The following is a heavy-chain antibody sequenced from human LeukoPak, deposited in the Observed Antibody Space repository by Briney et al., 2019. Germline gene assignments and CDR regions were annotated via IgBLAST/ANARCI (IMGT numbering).Heavy chain of an antibody. Sequence: ASVKVSCKASGGTFISSAFSWVRQAPGQGLEWMGRIIPVLEIKNYAQNFQGRVTITADKSTSTAFLDLRNLTSADTAIYYCASYRGGSGYSFDYWGQGTLVTVSS. J-gene: IGHJ4*02. CDR1: GGTFISSA. CDR3: ASYRGGSGYSFDY. D-gene: IGHD5-12*01. V-gene: IGHV1-69*04. CDR2: IIPVLEIK.